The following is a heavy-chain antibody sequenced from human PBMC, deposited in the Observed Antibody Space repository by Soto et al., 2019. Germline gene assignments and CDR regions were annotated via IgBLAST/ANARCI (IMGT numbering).Heavy chain of an antibody. D-gene: IGHD1-26*01. CDR2: ISGSGDST. J-gene: IGHJ4*02. CDR3: ARRCSGSYYDY. Sequence: EVQLLESGGGLVQPGGSLRLSCAASGFTFSSYAMRLVRQAPGKGLEWVSAISGSGDSTYYADSVKGRFTTSRDNSKNTLYLQMNSLRAEDTALYYCARRCSGSYYDYWGQGTLVTVSS. CDR1: GFTFSSYA. V-gene: IGHV3-23*01.